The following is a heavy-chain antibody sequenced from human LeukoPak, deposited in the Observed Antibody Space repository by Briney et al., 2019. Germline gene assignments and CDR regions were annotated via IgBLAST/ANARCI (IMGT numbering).Heavy chain of an antibody. D-gene: IGHD2-2*01. Sequence: LSCAASGFTFSSYSISWVRQAPGQGLEWMGRIIPILGIANYAQKFQGRVTITADKSTSTAYMELSSLRSEDTAVYYCATLVVPAATGYYYYYGMDVWGQGTTVTVSS. CDR2: IIPILGIA. CDR3: ATLVVPAATGYYYYYGMDV. J-gene: IGHJ6*02. CDR1: GFTFSSYS. V-gene: IGHV1-69*02.